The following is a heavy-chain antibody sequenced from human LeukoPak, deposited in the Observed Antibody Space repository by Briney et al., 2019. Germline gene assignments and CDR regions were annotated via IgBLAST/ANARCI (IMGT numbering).Heavy chain of an antibody. CDR1: GFTFSSYA. J-gene: IGHJ4*02. Sequence: GGSLRLSCAASGFTFSSYAMSWVRQAPGKGLEWVSAISGSGGSTYYADSVKGRFTISRDNSKNTLYLQMNSRRAEDTAVYYCAKVKWLQSEYFDYWGQGTLVTVSS. CDR2: ISGSGGST. D-gene: IGHD5-24*01. V-gene: IGHV3-23*01. CDR3: AKVKWLQSEYFDY.